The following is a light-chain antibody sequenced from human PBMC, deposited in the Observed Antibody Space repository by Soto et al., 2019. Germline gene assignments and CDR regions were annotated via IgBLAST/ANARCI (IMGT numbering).Light chain of an antibody. J-gene: IGKJ1*01. CDR3: QQYGSSPLT. Sequence: EIVLTQSPATLSLSPGERATLSCRASQSVSSYLAWYRQKPGQAPRLLIYDASNRATGIPARFSGSGSGTDFTLTISSLEPEDFAVYYCQQYGSSPLTFGQGTKVEIK. CDR1: QSVSSY. V-gene: IGKV3-11*01. CDR2: DAS.